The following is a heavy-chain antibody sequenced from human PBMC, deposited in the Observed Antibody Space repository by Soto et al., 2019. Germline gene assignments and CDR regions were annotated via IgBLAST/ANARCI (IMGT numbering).Heavy chain of an antibody. CDR2: IYYTGST. V-gene: IGHV4-30-4*01. J-gene: IGHJ4*02. CDR1: GGSISSGGYY. D-gene: IGHD3-22*01. Sequence: PSETLSLTCTVSGGSISSGGYYWSWIRQHPGKGLEWIGYIYYTGSTYYNPSLKSRVTISVDTSKNQFSLKLSSVTAADTAVYYCASTFPYYYDSSGYYRDYWGKGTLVTVSS. CDR3: ASTFPYYYDSSGYYRDY.